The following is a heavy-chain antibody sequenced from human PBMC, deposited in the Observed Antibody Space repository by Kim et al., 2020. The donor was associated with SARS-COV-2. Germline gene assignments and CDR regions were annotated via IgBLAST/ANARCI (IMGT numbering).Heavy chain of an antibody. J-gene: IGHJ4*02. CDR1: GFTFSSYS. CDR3: ARGEGTNRGYSGYDNYYDSSGYYYYFDY. Sequence: GGSLRLSCAASGFTFSSYSMNWVRQAPGKGLEWVSYISSSSSTIYYADSVKGRFTISRDNAKNSLYLQMNSLRDEDTAVYYCARGEGTNRGYSGYDNYYDSSGYYYYFDYWGQGTLVTVSS. CDR2: ISSSSSTI. V-gene: IGHV3-48*02. D-gene: IGHD3-22*01.